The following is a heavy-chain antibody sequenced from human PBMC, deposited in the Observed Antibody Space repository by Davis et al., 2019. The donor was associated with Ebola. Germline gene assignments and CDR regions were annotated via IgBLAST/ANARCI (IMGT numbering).Heavy chain of an antibody. J-gene: IGHJ6*04. CDR2: IYSGGST. Sequence: GESLKISCAASGFTVSSNYMSWVRQAPGKGLEWVSVIYSGGSTYYADSVKGRFTIPRDNSKNTLYLQMNSLRAEDTAVYYCAITMVRGGGEKDVWGKGTTVTVSS. CDR1: GFTVSSNY. V-gene: IGHV3-53*01. CDR3: AITMVRGGGEKDV. D-gene: IGHD3-10*01.